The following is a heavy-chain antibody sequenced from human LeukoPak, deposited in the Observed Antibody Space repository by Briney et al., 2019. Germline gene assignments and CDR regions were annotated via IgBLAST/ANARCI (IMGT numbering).Heavy chain of an antibody. CDR3: ARSSFIAAAGYFY. J-gene: IGHJ4*02. CDR2: MNPNSGNT. CDR1: GYTFTSYD. D-gene: IGHD6-13*01. Sequence: ASVKVSCKASGYTFTSYDINWVRQATGQGLEWMGWMNPNSGNTGYAQKFQGRVTMTRNTSISTAYMELSSLRSEDTAVYYYARSSFIAAAGYFYWGQGTLVTVSS. V-gene: IGHV1-8*01.